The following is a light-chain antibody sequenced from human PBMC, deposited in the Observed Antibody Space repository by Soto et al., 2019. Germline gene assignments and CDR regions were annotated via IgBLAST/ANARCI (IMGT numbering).Light chain of an antibody. CDR3: QQYNSYPRT. V-gene: IGKV1-17*01. J-gene: IGKJ1*01. CDR2: KAS. CDR1: QGIRND. Sequence: DIKMTKSRSCLSAPVGQRVTITCRASQGIRNDLGWYQQKPGKAPKLLIYKASSLESGVPSRFSGSGSGTEFTLTISSLQPDDFATYYCQQYNSYPRTFGQGTTVDIK.